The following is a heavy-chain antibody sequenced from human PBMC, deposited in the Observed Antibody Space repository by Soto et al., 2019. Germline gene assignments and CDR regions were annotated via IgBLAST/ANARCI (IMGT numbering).Heavy chain of an antibody. J-gene: IGHJ4*02. CDR1: GGSISSSNG. Sequence: PSETLSLTCAVSGGSISSSNGWSWVRQPPGKGLEWIGEIYHSGSTNYNPSLKSRVTISVDKSKNQFSLKLSSVTAADTAVYYCARDNTGSDIAVADLYPGLSWGQGTLVTVSS. D-gene: IGHD6-19*01. CDR2: IYHSGST. V-gene: IGHV4-4*02. CDR3: ARDNTGSDIAVADLYPGLS.